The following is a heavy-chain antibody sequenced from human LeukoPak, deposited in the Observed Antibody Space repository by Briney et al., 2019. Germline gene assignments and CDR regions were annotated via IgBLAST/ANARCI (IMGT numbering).Heavy chain of an antibody. J-gene: IGHJ5*02. V-gene: IGHV3-23*01. Sequence: GGSLRRSCAASGFTFSSYAMSWVRQAPGKGLEWVSAISGSGGSTYYADSVKGRFTISRDNSKNTLYLQMNSLRAEDTAVYYWAKVGPTMVRGVRWFDPWGQGTLVTVSS. D-gene: IGHD3-10*01. CDR1: GFTFSSYA. CDR2: ISGSGGST. CDR3: AKVGPTMVRGVRWFDP.